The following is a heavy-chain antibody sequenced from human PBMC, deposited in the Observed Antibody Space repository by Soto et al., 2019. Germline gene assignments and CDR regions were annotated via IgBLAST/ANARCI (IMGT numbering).Heavy chain of an antibody. CDR1: GFTFSSYG. CDR3: AKDKVRSSSWYGDAFDI. CDR2: ISYDGSNK. J-gene: IGHJ3*02. Sequence: GGSLRLSCAASGFTFSSYGMHWVRQAPGKXLEWVAVISYDGSNKYYADSVKGRFTISRDNSKNTLYLQMNSLRAEDTAVYYCAKDKVRSSSWYGDAFDIWGQGPMVTVSS. D-gene: IGHD6-13*01. V-gene: IGHV3-30*18.